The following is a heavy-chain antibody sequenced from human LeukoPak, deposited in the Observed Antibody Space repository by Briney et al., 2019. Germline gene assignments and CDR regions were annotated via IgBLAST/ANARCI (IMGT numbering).Heavy chain of an antibody. D-gene: IGHD1-26*01. CDR3: VKVSTLHPRGIVGALRSYYFDY. V-gene: IGHV3-23*01. J-gene: IGHJ4*02. Sequence: GGSLRLSCAASGFTFSSYAMTWVRQALGQGLERVSAVTGSRNSAYYAGSVKGRFTISRDNSRNTLYLQMNSLRAEDTAVYYCVKVSTLHPRGIVGALRSYYFDYWGQGTLVTVSS. CDR2: VTGSRNSA. CDR1: GFTFSSYA.